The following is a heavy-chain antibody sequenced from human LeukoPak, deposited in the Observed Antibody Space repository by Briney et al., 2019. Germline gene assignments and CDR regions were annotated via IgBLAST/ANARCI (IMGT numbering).Heavy chain of an antibody. CDR3: ARAYCGGDCYPYYFDY. J-gene: IGHJ4*02. Sequence: PSETLSLTCTLSGGSISTYYWSWVRQPPGKGLEWIGYIYYTGSTDYNPSLKSRVTMSVDTSKNQSSLKLSSVTAADTAVYYCARAYCGGDCYPYYFDYWGQGTLVTVSS. D-gene: IGHD2-21*02. CDR2: IYYTGST. V-gene: IGHV4-59*08. CDR1: GGSISTYY.